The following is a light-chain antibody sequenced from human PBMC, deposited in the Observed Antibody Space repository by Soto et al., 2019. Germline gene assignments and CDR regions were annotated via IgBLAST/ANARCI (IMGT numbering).Light chain of an antibody. V-gene: IGKV3-11*01. J-gene: IGKJ4*01. CDR1: QSVQIY. Sequence: EVVLTQSPATLSLSPGERATLSCRTSQSVQIYLAWYQQKPGQTPRLLIYDTSIRATGVPARFSGSGSGTDFTLTISSLEPEDSAVYYFQQRYAWPPLTFGGGTKVEIK. CDR2: DTS. CDR3: QQRYAWPPLT.